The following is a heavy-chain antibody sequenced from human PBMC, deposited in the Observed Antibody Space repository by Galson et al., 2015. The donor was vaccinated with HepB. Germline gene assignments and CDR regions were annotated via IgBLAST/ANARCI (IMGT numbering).Heavy chain of an antibody. V-gene: IGHV4-34*01. CDR3: ARGGRMGYYYDSSGYYDY. CDR2: INHSGST. D-gene: IGHD3-22*01. Sequence: LSLTCAVYGGSFSGYYWSWIRQPPGKRLEWIGEINHSGSTNYNPSLKSRVTISVDTSKNQFSLKLSSVTAADTAVYYCARGGRMGYYYDSSGYYDYWGQGTLVTVSS. J-gene: IGHJ4*02. CDR1: GGSFSGYY.